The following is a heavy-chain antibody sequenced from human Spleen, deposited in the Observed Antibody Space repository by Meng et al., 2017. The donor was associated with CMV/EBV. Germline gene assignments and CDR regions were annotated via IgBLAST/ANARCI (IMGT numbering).Heavy chain of an antibody. J-gene: IGHJ5*02. Sequence: SGYTFTSYGVSWVRQAPGQGLEWMEWISAYNGNTNYAQKIQGRVTLTTDTSTSTSYMELRSLRSDDTAVYYCARDFAAAGGGWFDPWGQGTLVTVSS. D-gene: IGHD6-13*01. CDR2: ISAYNGNT. V-gene: IGHV1-18*01. CDR3: ARDFAAAGGGWFDP. CDR1: GYTFTSYG.